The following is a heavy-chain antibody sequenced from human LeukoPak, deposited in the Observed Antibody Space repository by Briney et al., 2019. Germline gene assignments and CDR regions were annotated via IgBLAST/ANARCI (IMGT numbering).Heavy chain of an antibody. CDR3: ARVRDYYDSSGYRDAFDI. J-gene: IGHJ3*02. CDR2: INWNGGST. V-gene: IGHV3-20*04. D-gene: IGHD3-22*01. Sequence: GGSLRLSCAASGFTFDDYGMSWVRQAPGKGLEWVSGINWNGGSTGYADSVKGRLTISRDNAKNSLYLQMNSLRAEDTALYYCARVRDYYDSSGYRDAFDIWGQGTMVTVSS. CDR1: GFTFDDYG.